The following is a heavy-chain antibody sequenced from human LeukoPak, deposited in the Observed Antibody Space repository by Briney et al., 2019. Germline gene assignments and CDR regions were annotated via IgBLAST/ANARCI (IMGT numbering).Heavy chain of an antibody. V-gene: IGHV4-30-4*01. CDR1: GGSISSGDCY. Sequence: SQTLSLTCTVSGGSISSGDCYWSWIRQPPGKGLEWIGYIYYSGSTYYNPSLKSRVTISVDTSKNQFSLKLSSVTAADTAVYYCASSSGGTLFYFDLWGRGTLVTVSS. D-gene: IGHD2-15*01. CDR3: ASSSGGTLFYFDL. CDR2: IYYSGST. J-gene: IGHJ2*01.